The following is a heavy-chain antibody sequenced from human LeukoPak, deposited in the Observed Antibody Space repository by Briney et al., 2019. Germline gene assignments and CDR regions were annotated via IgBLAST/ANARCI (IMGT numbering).Heavy chain of an antibody. CDR2: ISYDGSNK. J-gene: IGHJ4*02. CDR3: ARDGGIAAATYLFDY. CDR1: GFTFSSYA. V-gene: IGHV3-30*04. Sequence: PGGSLRLSCAASGFTFSSYAMHWVRQAPGKGLEWVAVISYDGSNKYYADSVEGRFTISRDNSKNTLYLQMNSLRAEDTAVYYCARDGGIAAATYLFDYWGQGTLVTVSS. D-gene: IGHD6-13*01.